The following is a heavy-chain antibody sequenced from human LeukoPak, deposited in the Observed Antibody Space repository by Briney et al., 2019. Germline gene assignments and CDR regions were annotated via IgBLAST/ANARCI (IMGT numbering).Heavy chain of an antibody. V-gene: IGHV1-18*01. Sequence: ASVTVSCKASGYTFTSYGISWVRQAPGQGLERMGWISAYNGNTNYAQKLQGRVTMTTDTSTSTAYMELRSLRSDDTAVYYCAREIFVVVVAATTHYYYYGMDVWGQGTTVTVSS. D-gene: IGHD2-15*01. CDR3: AREIFVVVVAATTHYYYYGMDV. J-gene: IGHJ6*02. CDR2: ISAYNGNT. CDR1: GYTFTSYG.